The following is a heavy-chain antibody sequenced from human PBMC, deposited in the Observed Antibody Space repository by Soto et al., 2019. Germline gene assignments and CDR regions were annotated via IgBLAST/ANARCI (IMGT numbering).Heavy chain of an antibody. Sequence: SETLSLTCTVSGGSISSSSYYWGWIRQPPGKGLEWIGSIYYGGSTYYNPSLKSRVTISVDTSKNQFSLKLSSVTAADTAVYYCARRITMVRGVPFDYWGQGTLVTVSS. CDR1: GGSISSSSYY. D-gene: IGHD3-10*01. V-gene: IGHV4-39*01. CDR3: ARRITMVRGVPFDY. CDR2: IYYGGST. J-gene: IGHJ4*02.